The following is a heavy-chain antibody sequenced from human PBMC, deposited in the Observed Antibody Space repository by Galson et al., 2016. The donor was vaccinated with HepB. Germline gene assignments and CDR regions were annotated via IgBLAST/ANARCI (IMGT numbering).Heavy chain of an antibody. CDR1: GASITYGNFY. CDR2: IFTTGTT. Sequence: TLSLTCTVSGASITYGNFYWSWIRQPADKELEWIGRIFTTGTTNYSPSLKSRVTISIDASKNQFSLKLNSVTAADTAVYYCAGCLGSGGSCYYYYYMDVWGKGTTVTVSS. D-gene: IGHD2-15*01. CDR3: AGCLGSGGSCYYYYYMDV. V-gene: IGHV4-61*02. J-gene: IGHJ6*03.